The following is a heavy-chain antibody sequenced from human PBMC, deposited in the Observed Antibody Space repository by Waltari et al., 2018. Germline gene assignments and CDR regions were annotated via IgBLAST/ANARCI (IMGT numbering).Heavy chain of an antibody. Sequence: EVQLVESGGGLVKPGGSLRLSCAASGFTFSSHSMHWVRQAPGKGLEWVSYISSSSSYIYYADSVKGRFTISRDNAKNSLYLQMNSLRAEDTAVYYCARLLSHYYYYYMDVWGKGTTVTVSS. CDR1: GFTFSSHS. J-gene: IGHJ6*03. V-gene: IGHV3-21*01. CDR3: ARLLSHYYYYYMDV. CDR2: ISSSSSYI. D-gene: IGHD2-2*01.